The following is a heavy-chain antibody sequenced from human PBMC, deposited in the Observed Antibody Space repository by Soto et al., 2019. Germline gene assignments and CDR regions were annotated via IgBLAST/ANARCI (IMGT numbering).Heavy chain of an antibody. CDR1: GFTFSSYG. CDR2: IWYDGSNK. D-gene: IGHD2-2*02. CDR3: AREAPAAIGAPTNYFDY. Sequence: PGGSLRLSCEASGFTFSSYGMHWVRQAPGKGLEWVAVIWYDGSNKYYADSVKGRFTISRDNSKNTLYLQMNSLRAEDTAVYYCAREAPAAIGAPTNYFDYWGQRSLVTVAS. V-gene: IGHV3-33*01. J-gene: IGHJ4*02.